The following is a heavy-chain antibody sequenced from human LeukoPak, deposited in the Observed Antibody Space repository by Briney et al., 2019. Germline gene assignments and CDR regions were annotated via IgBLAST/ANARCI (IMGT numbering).Heavy chain of an antibody. Sequence: SEALSLTCTSSGSSITSVSHYWGWIRQPPGKGLEWIGDIYYTGSTYYSPSLRSRVTMSVHTSENQFSLRLNSVTAVDTAVYYCARRWGNIVGVTYEYWGQGTLVTVSS. V-gene: IGHV4-39*01. CDR3: ARRWGNIVGVTYEY. J-gene: IGHJ4*02. CDR1: GSSITSVSHY. CDR2: IYYTGST. D-gene: IGHD3-16*01.